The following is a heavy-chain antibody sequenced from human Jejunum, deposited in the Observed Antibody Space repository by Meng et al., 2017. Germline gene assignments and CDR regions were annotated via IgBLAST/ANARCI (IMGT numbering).Heavy chain of an antibody. CDR2: IKGDGSTT. J-gene: IGHJ4*02. CDR3: ARDLNYYIDY. Sequence: EVQLVESGGGLVQPGGSLRLSCAASGFTFSSHWMYWVRQAPGKGLVWVSRIKGDGSTTTYADSVKGRFTISRDNAKNTPYLQMNNLRAEDTAVYYCARDLNYYIDYWGQGTLVTVSS. V-gene: IGHV3-74*01. CDR1: GFTFSSHW.